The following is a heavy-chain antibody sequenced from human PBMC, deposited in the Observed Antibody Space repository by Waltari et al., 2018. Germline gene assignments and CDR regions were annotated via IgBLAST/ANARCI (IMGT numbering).Heavy chain of an antibody. V-gene: IGHV4-34*01. CDR1: GGSFSGYY. CDR2: INHSGSP. Sequence: QVQLQQWGAGLLKPSETLSLTCAVYGGSFSGYYWSWIRQPPGKGLEWIGEINHSGSPNYNPSLKSRVTISVDTSKNQFSLKLSSVTAADTTVYYCARGPVTIFGVVISRRKTWFDPWGQGTLVTVSS. D-gene: IGHD3-3*01. J-gene: IGHJ5*02. CDR3: ARGPVTIFGVVISRRKTWFDP.